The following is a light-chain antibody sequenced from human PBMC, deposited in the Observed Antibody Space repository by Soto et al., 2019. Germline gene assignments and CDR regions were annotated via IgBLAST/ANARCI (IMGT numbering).Light chain of an antibody. J-gene: IGKJ1*01. V-gene: IGKV2-30*01. CDR3: MQNPHWPRT. Sequence: VVLTQSPLSLRVALGQPASISCRSSQGLIYSDGNTYLNWFQQRPGQSPRGLIYNVSNRDSGVPDRFSGSGSGTDFTLKISRVEAEDIGIYHCMQNPHWPRTFGQETKVDIK. CDR2: NVS. CDR1: QGLIYSDGNTY.